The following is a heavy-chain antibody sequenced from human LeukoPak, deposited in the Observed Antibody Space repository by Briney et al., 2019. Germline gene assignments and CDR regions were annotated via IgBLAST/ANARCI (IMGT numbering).Heavy chain of an antibody. CDR3: ARVYYDYSFPYFDY. Sequence: ASVNVSCKASGGSFSSYAISWVRQAPGQGLEWMGGIIPIFGTANYAQKFQGRVTITADESTSTAYMELSSLRSEDTAVYYCARVYYDYSFPYFDYWGQGTLVTVSS. V-gene: IGHV1-69*13. J-gene: IGHJ4*02. CDR1: GGSFSSYA. CDR2: IIPIFGTA. D-gene: IGHD4-11*01.